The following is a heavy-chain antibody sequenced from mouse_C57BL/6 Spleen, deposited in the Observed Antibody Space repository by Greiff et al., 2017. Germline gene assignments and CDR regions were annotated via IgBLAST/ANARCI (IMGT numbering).Heavy chain of an antibody. CDR1: GYTFTSYG. V-gene: IGHV1-81*01. Sequence: VQLQQSGAELARPGASVNLSCKASGYTFTSYGISWVKQRTGQGLEWIGEIFPRSGNTYYNEKFKGKATLTADKSSSTSYMELRSLTSEDSAVYFCAKSGDYFDYWGQGTTLTVSS. D-gene: IGHD1-1*02. CDR2: IFPRSGNT. J-gene: IGHJ2*01. CDR3: AKSGDYFDY.